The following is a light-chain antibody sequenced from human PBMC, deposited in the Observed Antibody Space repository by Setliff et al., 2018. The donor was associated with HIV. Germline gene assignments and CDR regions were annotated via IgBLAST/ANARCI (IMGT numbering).Light chain of an antibody. J-gene: IGLJ1*01. CDR2: DVS. CDR1: SSDVGSYNY. Sequence: QSVLTQPRSVSGSPGQSVTISCTGTSSDVGSYNYVSWYQQHPGKAPKFMIYDVSKRPSGVPDRFSGSKSGNTASLTISGLQAEDEADYYCCSYAGSYTYVFGTGTKVT. CDR3: CSYAGSYTYV. V-gene: IGLV2-11*01.